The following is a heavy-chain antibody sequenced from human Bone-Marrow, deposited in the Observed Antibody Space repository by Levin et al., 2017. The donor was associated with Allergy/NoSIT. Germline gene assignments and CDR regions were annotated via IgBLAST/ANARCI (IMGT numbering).Heavy chain of an antibody. V-gene: IGHV4-61*08. CDR2: VYYSGST. Sequence: SETLSLTCTVSGGSVSSDGHSWTWIRQPPGKGPEWIGYVYYSGSTNYNPSLKSRLTMSVDTYKYQFSLKLNSVTAADTAMYNCTSHHCTSSTCSALLSDSWGQGTLVTVSS. CDR1: GGSVSSDGHS. CDR3: TSHHCTSSTCSALLSDS. J-gene: IGHJ4*02. D-gene: IGHD2-2*01.